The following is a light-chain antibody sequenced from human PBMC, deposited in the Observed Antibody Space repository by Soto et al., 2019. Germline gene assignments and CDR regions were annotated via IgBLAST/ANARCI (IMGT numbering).Light chain of an antibody. J-gene: IGKJ1*01. CDR1: QNINIW. V-gene: IGKV1-5*03. CDR2: KAS. CDR3: QQYNGLPTWT. Sequence: DLQMTQSPSTLSASVGDRVTITCRASQNINIWLAWYQQKPGTAPKLLIYKASTLESGVPSRFSGNGSGTDFTLTISSLQPDDSATYCCQQYNGLPTWTFGQGTKVVMK.